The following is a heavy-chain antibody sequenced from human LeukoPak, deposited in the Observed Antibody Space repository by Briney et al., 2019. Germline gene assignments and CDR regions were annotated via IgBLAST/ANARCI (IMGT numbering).Heavy chain of an antibody. CDR3: ASAWTGDY. CDR1: GLSVSDNY. CDR2: IYPNGRT. Sequence: PGGSLRLSCAASGLSVSDNYMTWVRQAPGKGLDWVSIIYPNGRTYYADSVKGRFTISRDNSKNTLNLQMNSLRVEDTAVYYCASAWTGDYWGQGTLVTVSS. J-gene: IGHJ4*02. D-gene: IGHD3/OR15-3a*01. V-gene: IGHV3-53*01.